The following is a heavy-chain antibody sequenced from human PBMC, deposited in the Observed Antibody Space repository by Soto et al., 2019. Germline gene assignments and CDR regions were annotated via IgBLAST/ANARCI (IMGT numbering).Heavy chain of an antibody. D-gene: IGHD3-3*01. V-gene: IGHV3-7*03. Sequence: GGSLRLSCAASGFSFGDYWMSWVRQAPGKGLEWVAHMKKDGSEKYYVDSVKGRFSVSRDNSKNSLYLQMDSLRAEDTAVYYCAKLGSGYYTGLYFDYWGQGTLVTVSS. CDR2: MKKDGSEK. CDR1: GFSFGDYW. CDR3: AKLGSGYYTGLYFDY. J-gene: IGHJ4*02.